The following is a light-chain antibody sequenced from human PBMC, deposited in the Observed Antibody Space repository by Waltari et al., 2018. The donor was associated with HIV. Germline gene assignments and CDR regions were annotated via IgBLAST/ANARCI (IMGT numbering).Light chain of an antibody. J-gene: IGLJ3*02. Sequence: HSALTQPASVSGSPGQSITISCTGTSSDIGGYKYVSWYQQQPGKAPKLMISEVSNRPSGVSNRFYGSKSGNTASLTISGLQAEDEADYYCSSYTTSSTWVFGGGTKLT. CDR1: SSDIGGYKY. V-gene: IGLV2-14*01. CDR2: EVS. CDR3: SSYTTSSTWV.